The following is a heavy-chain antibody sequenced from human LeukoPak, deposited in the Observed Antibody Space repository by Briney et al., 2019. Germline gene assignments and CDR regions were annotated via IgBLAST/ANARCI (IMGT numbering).Heavy chain of an antibody. Sequence: PSETLSLTCTVSGGSISSSSYYWAWTGRPPGRGWRGIGGIFYSGSTYYNPSLKSRVTISVDTSKNQFSLKLSSVTAADTAVYYCARDSVGDYCSGGSCYSAYFDYWGQGTLVTVSP. CDR3: ARDSVGDYCSGGSCYSAYFDY. CDR1: GGSISSSSYY. CDR2: IFYSGST. D-gene: IGHD2-15*01. V-gene: IGHV4-39*07. J-gene: IGHJ4*02.